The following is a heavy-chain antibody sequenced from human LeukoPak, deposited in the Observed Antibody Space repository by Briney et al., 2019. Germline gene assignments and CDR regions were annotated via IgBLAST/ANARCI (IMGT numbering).Heavy chain of an antibody. CDR3: ARGPRSTGFRRANPGAPDF. CDR2: IYHTGST. Sequence: SETLSHTCVVSGYSITTGHYWGWIRQPPGKGLEWIGSIYHTGSTFYNPSLKSRVTISVETSKNQFSLKLNSVTAADTAVYYCARGPRSTGFRRANPGAPDFLGQGTLVSVSS. D-gene: IGHD3-10*01. V-gene: IGHV4-38-2*01. CDR1: GYSITTGHY. J-gene: IGHJ4*02.